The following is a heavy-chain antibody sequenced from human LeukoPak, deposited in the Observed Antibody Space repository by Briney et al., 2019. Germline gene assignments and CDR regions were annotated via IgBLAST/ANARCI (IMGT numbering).Heavy chain of an antibody. D-gene: IGHD2-2*01. Sequence: GRSLRLSCAASRFTISSYAMHWVSQARGKGLEWVAVISYDGSNKYYADSVKGRFTISRDNSKNTLYLQMNSLRAEDTAVYYCARDSLIVVVPAFDYWGQGTLVTVSS. CDR3: ARDSLIVVVPAFDY. CDR2: ISYDGSNK. CDR1: RFTISSYA. J-gene: IGHJ4*02. V-gene: IGHV3-30*04.